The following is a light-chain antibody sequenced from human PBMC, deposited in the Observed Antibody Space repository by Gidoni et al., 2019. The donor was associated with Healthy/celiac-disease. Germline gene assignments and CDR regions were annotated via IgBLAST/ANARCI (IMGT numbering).Light chain of an antibody. Sequence: SYSLPQPPSVSVSLGQTASITCSGDKLGDTYACWYQQKPGQSPVLVIYQDSKRPSGIPERFSGSNSGNTATLTISGTQAMDEADYYCQAWDSSTSVFGTGTKVTVL. CDR2: QDS. CDR3: QAWDSSTSV. V-gene: IGLV3-1*01. CDR1: KLGDTY. J-gene: IGLJ1*01.